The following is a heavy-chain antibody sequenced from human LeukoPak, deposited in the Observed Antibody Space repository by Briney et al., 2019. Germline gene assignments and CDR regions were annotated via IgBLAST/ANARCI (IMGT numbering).Heavy chain of an antibody. Sequence: SETLSLTCAVYGGSFSGYYWSWIRQPPGKGLEWIGEINHSGSTNYNPSLKSRVTISVDTSKNQFSLKLSSVTAADTAVYYCARDAIADWLLWLFDYWGQGTLVTVSS. V-gene: IGHV4-34*01. CDR3: ARDAIADWLLWLFDY. J-gene: IGHJ4*02. CDR1: GGSFSGYY. CDR2: INHSGST. D-gene: IGHD3-9*01.